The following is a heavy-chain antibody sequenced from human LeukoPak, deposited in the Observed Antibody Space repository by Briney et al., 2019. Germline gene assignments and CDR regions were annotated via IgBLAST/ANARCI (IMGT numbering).Heavy chain of an antibody. CDR2: ISYDGSNK. Sequence: GRSVRLSCAGSGFTFSSYAMHWVRQAPGKGLEWVAVISYDGSNKYYADSVKGRFTISRDNSKNTLYLQMNSLRAEDTAVYYCASDVHYYDSSGYGDSFDYWGQGTLVTVSS. CDR1: GFTFSSYA. D-gene: IGHD3-22*01. V-gene: IGHV3-30-3*01. CDR3: ASDVHYYDSSGYGDSFDY. J-gene: IGHJ4*02.